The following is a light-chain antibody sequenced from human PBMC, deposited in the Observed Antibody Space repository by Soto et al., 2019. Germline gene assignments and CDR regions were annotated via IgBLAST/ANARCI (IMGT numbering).Light chain of an antibody. CDR2: GAT. Sequence: DVQVTQSPSFVSASVGDRVTITCRASQGIGTWLAWYQQKPGKAPSLLIYGATDLQSGVPSRFSGSGLGTHFSLTIFSLQPEDFATYYCQHTNSFPITFGQGTRLEI. CDR3: QHTNSFPIT. CDR1: QGIGTW. J-gene: IGKJ5*01. V-gene: IGKV1D-12*01.